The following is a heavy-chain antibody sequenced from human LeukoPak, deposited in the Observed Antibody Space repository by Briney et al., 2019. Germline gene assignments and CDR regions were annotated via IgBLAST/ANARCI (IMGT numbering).Heavy chain of an antibody. D-gene: IGHD3-22*01. V-gene: IGHV3-9*01. CDR2: ISWNSGCI. J-gene: IGHJ4*02. Sequence: GGSLRLSCAASGFTFDDYAMHWVRQAPGKGLEWVSGISWNSGCIGYADSVKGRFTISRDNAKNSLYLQMNSLRAEDTALYYCAKGYYDNLDYWGQGTLVTVSS. CDR1: GFTFDDYA. CDR3: AKGYYDNLDY.